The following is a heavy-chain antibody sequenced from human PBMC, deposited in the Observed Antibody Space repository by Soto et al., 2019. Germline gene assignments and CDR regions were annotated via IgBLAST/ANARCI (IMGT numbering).Heavy chain of an antibody. Sequence: QVQLQKSGPGLVKPSGTLSLTCAVSGVSIGSHDWWTWVRQPPGKGLEWSGESHQSGNTNYNSSLESRVTISLDKSKNYFSLQLSSVTVADTAVYYCATRDTGRVYRGQGTLVTVSS. CDR2: SHQSGNT. CDR3: ATRDTGRVY. J-gene: IGHJ4*02. CDR1: GVSIGSHDW. V-gene: IGHV4-4*02. D-gene: IGHD5-18*01.